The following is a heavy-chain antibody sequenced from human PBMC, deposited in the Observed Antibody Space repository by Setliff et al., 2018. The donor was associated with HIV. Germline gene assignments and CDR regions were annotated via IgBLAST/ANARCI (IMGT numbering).Heavy chain of an antibody. CDR1: GYNFENYA. J-gene: IGHJ5*02. Sequence: ASVKVSCKTSGYNFENYAINWVRQAPGQGLEWMGWINANSGSPTYAQAFTGRFLFSVDTVVATAYLQFNNLKTEDTAVYYCARGLYGDYGGDLNWLDPWGHGTRVTVSS. V-gene: IGHV7-4-1*02. D-gene: IGHD4-17*01. CDR2: INANSGSP. CDR3: ARGLYGDYGGDLNWLDP.